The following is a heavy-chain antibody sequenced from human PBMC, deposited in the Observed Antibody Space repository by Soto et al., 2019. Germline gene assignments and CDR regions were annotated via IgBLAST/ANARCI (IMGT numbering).Heavy chain of an antibody. Sequence: SETLSLTCAVSGGSISSGGYSWSWIRQPPGKGLEWIGYIYYSGSTNYNPSLKSRVTISVDTSKNQFSLKLSSVTAADTAVYYCARDGASYSSGWYGDYFDYWGQGTLVTVSS. CDR1: GGSISSGGYS. D-gene: IGHD6-19*01. V-gene: IGHV4-61*08. J-gene: IGHJ4*02. CDR2: IYYSGST. CDR3: ARDGASYSSGWYGDYFDY.